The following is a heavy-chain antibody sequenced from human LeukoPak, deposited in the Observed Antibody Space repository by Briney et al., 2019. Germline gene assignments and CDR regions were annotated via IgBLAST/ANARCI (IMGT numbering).Heavy chain of an antibody. CDR1: GGSISSYY. J-gene: IGHJ6*03. CDR2: IYYSGST. CDR3: ARDLEGDYYYYYYMDV. V-gene: IGHV4-59*12. D-gene: IGHD1-1*01. Sequence: SETLSLTCTVSGGSISSYYWSWIRQPPGKGLEWIGYIYYSGSTNYNPSLKSRVTISVDTSKNQFSLKLSSVTAADTAVYYCARDLEGDYYYYYYMDVWGKGTTVTVSS.